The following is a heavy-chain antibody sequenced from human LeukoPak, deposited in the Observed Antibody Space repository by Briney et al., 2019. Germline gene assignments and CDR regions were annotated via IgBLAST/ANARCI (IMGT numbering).Heavy chain of an antibody. CDR1: GFTVSSND. V-gene: IGHV3-53*01. D-gene: IGHD4-17*01. CDR3: TKGTTVTQDPDY. Sequence: GGSLRLSCAASGFTVSSNDMSWFRQAPGKGLKSASVIYSGGSTYYAASVKGRFTISRDNSKNTMYLQMNSLGADDTAVYYCTKGTTVTQDPDYWGQGTLVTVSS. J-gene: IGHJ4*02. CDR2: IYSGGST.